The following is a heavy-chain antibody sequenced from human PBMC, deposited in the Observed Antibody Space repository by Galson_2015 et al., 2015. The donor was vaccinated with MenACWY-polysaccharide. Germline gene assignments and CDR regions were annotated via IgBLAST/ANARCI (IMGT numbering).Heavy chain of an antibody. CDR1: GYTFIGYY. Sequence: SVKVSCKASGYTFIGYYMHWVRQAPGQGLEWMGWINPNNGGTDFARKFRGRITMTRDTSISTAYMELNRLTSDDTAVYYCAREQDSRSLDYWGQGTLVTVSP. CDR3: AREQDSRSLDY. CDR2: INPNNGGT. J-gene: IGHJ4*02. V-gene: IGHV1-2*02. D-gene: IGHD4-11*01.